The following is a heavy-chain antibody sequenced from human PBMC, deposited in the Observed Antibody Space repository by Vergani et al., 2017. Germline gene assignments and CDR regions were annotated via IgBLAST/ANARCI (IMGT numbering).Heavy chain of an antibody. CDR2: INHSGST. CDR3: ARFVTGTTHFDY. J-gene: IGHJ4*02. V-gene: IGHV4-34*01. D-gene: IGHD1-20*01. Sequence: QVQLQQWGAGLLKPSETLSLTCAVYGGSFSGYYWSWIRQPPGKGLEWIGEINHSGSTNYNPSLKSRVTISVDTSKNQFSLKLSSETAADTAVYYCARFVTGTTHFDYWGQGTLVTVSS. CDR1: GGSFSGYY.